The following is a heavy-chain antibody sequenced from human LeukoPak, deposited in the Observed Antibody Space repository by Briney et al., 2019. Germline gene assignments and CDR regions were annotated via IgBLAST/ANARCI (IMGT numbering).Heavy chain of an antibody. CDR3: ARDGYDGFDY. CDR1: GGSISSSSYY. J-gene: IGHJ4*02. D-gene: IGHD5-12*01. Sequence: KSSETLSLTCTVSGGSISSSSYYWGWIRQPPGKGLEWIGEINHSGSTNYNPSLKSRVTISVDTSKNQFSLKLSSVTAADTAVYYCARDGYDGFDYWGQGTLVTVSS. CDR2: INHSGST. V-gene: IGHV4-39*07.